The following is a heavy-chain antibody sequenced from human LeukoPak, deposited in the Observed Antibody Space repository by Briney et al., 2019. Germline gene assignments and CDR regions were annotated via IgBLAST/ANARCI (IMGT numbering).Heavy chain of an antibody. V-gene: IGHV3-33*01. CDR2: IWYDGDNK. CDR1: GFTFSSYG. J-gene: IGHJ6*02. D-gene: IGHD4-23*01. CDR3: AREVATNYYYYYYGMDV. Sequence: PGRSLRLSCAASGFTFSSYGMHWVRQAPGKGLEWVAVIWYDGDNKYYADSVKGRLTISRDNSKYTLYLQMSSLRAEDTAVYYCAREVATNYYYYYYGMDVWGQGTTVTVSS.